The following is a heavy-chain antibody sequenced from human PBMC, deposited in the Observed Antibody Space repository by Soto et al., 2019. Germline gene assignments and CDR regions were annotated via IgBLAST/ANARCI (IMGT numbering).Heavy chain of an antibody. D-gene: IGHD5-18*01. V-gene: IGHV3-30-3*01. CDR2: ISYDGSNK. Sequence: QVQLVESGGGVVQPGRSLRLSCAASGFTFSSYAMHWVRQAPGKGLEWGAVISYDGSNKYYADSVKGRFTISRDNSKNTLYLQMNSLRAEDTAVYYCARVESGYSYGYYDYYYGMDVWGQGTTVTVSS. J-gene: IGHJ6*02. CDR1: GFTFSSYA. CDR3: ARVESGYSYGYYDYYYGMDV.